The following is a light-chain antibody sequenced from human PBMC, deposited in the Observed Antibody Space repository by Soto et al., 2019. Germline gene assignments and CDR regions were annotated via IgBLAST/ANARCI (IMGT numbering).Light chain of an antibody. Sequence: VRTHSPDSLAVSLGERATINCKSSQSVLYSSNNKNYLALYQQKPGQPPKLLIYWAATRESGVPDRFSGSGSGTDFTLTISSLQAEDVAVYYCQQHYSTPRTFGGGTRWIS. CDR3: QQHYSTPRT. CDR2: WAA. CDR1: QSVLYSSNNKNY. J-gene: IGKJ4*01. V-gene: IGKV4-1*01.